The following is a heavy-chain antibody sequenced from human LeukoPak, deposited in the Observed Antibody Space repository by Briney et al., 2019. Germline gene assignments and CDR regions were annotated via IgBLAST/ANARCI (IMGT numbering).Heavy chain of an antibody. Sequence: GGSLRLSCIASRFPFSTYTMTWVRQAAGKGPEWVSSISESGGSTYYADSVKGRFTISRDNSMNTLYLQMNSLRAEDTAVYYCAKAPRVTTGYWGQGTLVPVSS. V-gene: IGHV3-23*01. J-gene: IGHJ4*02. CDR3: AKAPRVTTGY. CDR1: RFPFSTYT. D-gene: IGHD4-17*01. CDR2: ISESGGST.